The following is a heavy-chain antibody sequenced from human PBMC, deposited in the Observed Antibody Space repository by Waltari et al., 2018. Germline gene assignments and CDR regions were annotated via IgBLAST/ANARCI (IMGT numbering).Heavy chain of an antibody. D-gene: IGHD2-21*01. J-gene: IGHJ4*02. CDR2: IYHSVTT. V-gene: IGHV4-39*01. Sequence: QLQLQESGPGLVKPSETLSLTCTVSGGSISTIGYYWAWVRQPPGKGLEWIGTIYHSVTTYYNPSLESRVTISVDTSRNQFSLKLRSVTAADTAVYYCARHGGYFSNFDYWGQGTLVTVSS. CDR3: ARHGGYFSNFDY. CDR1: GGSISTIGYY.